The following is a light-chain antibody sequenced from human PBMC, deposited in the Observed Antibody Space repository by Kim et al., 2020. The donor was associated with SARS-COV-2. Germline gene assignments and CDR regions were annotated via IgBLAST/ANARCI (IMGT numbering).Light chain of an antibody. CDR1: KLGDKY. J-gene: IGLJ2*01. V-gene: IGLV3-1*01. CDR3: QAWDSSIVV. CDR2: QDS. Sequence: VSPGQTASITCSGDKLGDKYACWYQQKPGQSPVLVIYQDSKRPSGIPERFSGSNSGNTATLTISGTQAMDEADYYCQAWDSSIVVFGGGTKVTAL.